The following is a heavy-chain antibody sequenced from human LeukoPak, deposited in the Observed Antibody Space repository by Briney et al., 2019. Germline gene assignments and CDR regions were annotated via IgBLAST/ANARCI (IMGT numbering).Heavy chain of an antibody. Sequence: SVKVSCKASGGTFSSYAISWVRQAPGQGREWMGGIIPIFGTANYAQKFQGRVTIISDESTSTAYMELSSLRSEDTAVDYGASAYGSGSYYNFNWFDPWGQGTLVTVSS. V-gene: IGHV1-69*01. CDR2: IIPIFGTA. D-gene: IGHD3-10*01. CDR1: GGTFSSYA. J-gene: IGHJ5*02. CDR3: ASAYGSGSYYNFNWFDP.